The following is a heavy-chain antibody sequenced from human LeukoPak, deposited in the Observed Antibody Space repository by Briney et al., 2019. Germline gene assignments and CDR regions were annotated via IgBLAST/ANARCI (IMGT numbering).Heavy chain of an antibody. CDR2: IYSGGST. D-gene: IGHD3-10*01. V-gene: IGHV3-53*01. J-gene: IGHJ5*02. CDR1: VFTVSIKF. CDR3: AIWFGELSGS. Sequence: GGSLRLSSAASVFTVSIKFMTWVRQAPGKGLEWVSVIYSGGSTYYADSVKGRFTISRDNSKNTLYLQMNSLTAEDTAVNYCAIWFGELSGSWGQGTLVTVSS.